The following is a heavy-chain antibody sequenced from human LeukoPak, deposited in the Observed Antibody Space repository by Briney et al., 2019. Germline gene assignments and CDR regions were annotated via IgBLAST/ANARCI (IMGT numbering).Heavy chain of an antibody. CDR1: GGSLTSYY. J-gene: IGHJ5*02. CDR3: ARHGYSSGSLAWFDP. CDR2: IFYSGSP. D-gene: IGHD6-19*01. V-gene: IGHV4-59*01. Sequence: SETLSLTCTVSGGSLTSYYWSWMRQPPGKGLEWIGNIFYSGSPNYNPSLKSRVTTSFDTSKNQFSLKLSSVTAADTAVYYCARHGYSSGSLAWFDPWGQGTQVTLSS.